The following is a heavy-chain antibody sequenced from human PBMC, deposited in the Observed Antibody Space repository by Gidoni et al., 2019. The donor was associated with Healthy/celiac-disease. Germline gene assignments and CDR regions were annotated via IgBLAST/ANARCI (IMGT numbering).Heavy chain of an antibody. V-gene: IGHV3-9*01. D-gene: IGHD3-9*01. CDR1: GFTFDDYA. CDR3: AKERSSLRYFDQPYDY. Sequence: EVQLVESGGGLVQPGRSLRLSCAASGFTFDDYAMHWVRQAPGKGLEWVSGISWNSGSIGYADSVKGRFTISRDNAKNSLYLQMNSLRAEDTALYYCAKERSSLRYFDQPYDYWGQGTLVTVSS. J-gene: IGHJ4*02. CDR2: ISWNSGSI.